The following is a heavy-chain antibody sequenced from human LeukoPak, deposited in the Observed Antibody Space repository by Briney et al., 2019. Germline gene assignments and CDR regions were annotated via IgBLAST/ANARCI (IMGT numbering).Heavy chain of an antibody. CDR2: IWYDGSNK. CDR3: ARTRTLPIAGGFDT. Sequence: PGGSLRLSCAASGFTFSNYGMHWVRQAPGKGLEWVAAIWYDGSNKYYGDSVKGRFTIFRDNSKNTLYLQMNSLRAEDTAVYYCARTRTLPIAGGFDTWGQGSLVTVSS. D-gene: IGHD3-16*01. J-gene: IGHJ5*02. V-gene: IGHV3-33*01. CDR1: GFTFSNYG.